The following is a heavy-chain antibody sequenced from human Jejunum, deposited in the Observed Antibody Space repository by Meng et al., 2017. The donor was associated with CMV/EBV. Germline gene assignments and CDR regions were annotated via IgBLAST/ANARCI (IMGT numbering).Heavy chain of an antibody. D-gene: IGHD3-3*01. CDR3: ARVGPYYDFWSGFLVGAMDV. CDR2: ISSSSSFI. Sequence: YSMNWVRQATGKGLECVSSISSSSSFIYYADSVKGRFTISRDNAKNSLYLQMNSLRAEDTAVYYCARVGPYYDFWSGFLVGAMDVWGQGTTVTVSS. V-gene: IGHV3-21*01. CDR1: YS. J-gene: IGHJ6*02.